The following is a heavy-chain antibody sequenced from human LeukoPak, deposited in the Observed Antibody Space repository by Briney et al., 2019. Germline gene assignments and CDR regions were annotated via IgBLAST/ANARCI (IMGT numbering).Heavy chain of an antibody. D-gene: IGHD3-10*01. V-gene: IGHV4-39*01. Sequence: SETLSLTCTVSGGSISSSNYYWGWIRQPPGKGLEWIGSIHYSGGTHYNPSLKSRVTVSVDTSKNQFTVNLSSVTAADTAVYYCTRHFGSGRDDYWGQGTLVTVSS. CDR2: IHYSGGT. J-gene: IGHJ4*02. CDR1: GGSISSSNYY. CDR3: TRHFGSGRDDY.